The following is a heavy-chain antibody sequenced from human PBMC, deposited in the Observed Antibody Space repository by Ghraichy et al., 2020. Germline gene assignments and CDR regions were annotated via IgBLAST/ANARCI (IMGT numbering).Heavy chain of an antibody. D-gene: IGHD1-1*01. CDR1: AHTELQSHS. CDR3: ARSSGNWNDDSPNDY. V-gene: IGHV3-74*03. Sequence: GGSLRLSCTGRAHTELQSHSDMSYAAFCLEQMRVSRMNSVGTYTTYAGSVKGRFIISRDNAKNTVYLQMNSLGADDTGVYYCARSSGNWNDDSPNDYWGQGTLVSVSS. CDR2: MNSVGTYT. J-gene: IGHJ4*02.